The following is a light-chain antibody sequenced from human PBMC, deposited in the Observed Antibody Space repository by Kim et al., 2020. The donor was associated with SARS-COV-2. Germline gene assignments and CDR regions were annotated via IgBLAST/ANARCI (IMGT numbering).Light chain of an antibody. CDR2: SVS. Sequence: EIVLTQSPGTLSVSPGERVTLSCRASLTVSGSYLAWYQQKPGQPPRLLIYSVSNRATGIPDRFSGSGSGTDFTLTINRLEPEDFALYYCQQFGRSPWTFSQGTKVDIK. CDR3: QQFGRSPWT. V-gene: IGKV3-20*01. J-gene: IGKJ1*01. CDR1: LTVSGSY.